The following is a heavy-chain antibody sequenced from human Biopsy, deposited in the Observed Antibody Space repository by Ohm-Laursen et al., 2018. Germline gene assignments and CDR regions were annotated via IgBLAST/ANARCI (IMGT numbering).Heavy chain of an antibody. V-gene: IGHV3-33*01. CDR2: IWYDGSRQ. CDR3: ARDRAAGYGLDV. Sequence: SLRLSCSASGFTFSSYRMHWVRQAPGKGLAWVAVIWYDGSRQYYADSVKGRFTISRDNSKNTLYLQMNSLRAEDTAVYYCARDRAAGYGLDVWGQGTTVTVSS. CDR1: GFTFSSYR. J-gene: IGHJ6*02. D-gene: IGHD6-25*01.